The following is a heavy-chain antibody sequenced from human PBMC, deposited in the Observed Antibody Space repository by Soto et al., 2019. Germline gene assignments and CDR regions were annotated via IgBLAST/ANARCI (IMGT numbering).Heavy chain of an antibody. CDR1: GFTFSGYA. V-gene: IGHV3-30-3*01. J-gene: IGHJ6*02. CDR3: ARDQVSVYSGSYYQDYYFGMDV. Sequence: PGGSLRLSCAASGFTFSGYAMHWVRQAPGKGLEWVAVISYDGSNKYYADSVKGRFTISRDNSKNTLYLQMNSLRAEDTAVYYCARDQVSVYSGSYYQDYYFGMDVWGQGTTVTVSS. CDR2: ISYDGSNK. D-gene: IGHD3-10*01.